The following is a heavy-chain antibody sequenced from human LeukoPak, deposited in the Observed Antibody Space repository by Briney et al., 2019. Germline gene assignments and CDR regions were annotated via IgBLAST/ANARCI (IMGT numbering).Heavy chain of an antibody. J-gene: IGHJ6*03. CDR3: ASLIRGSHGDYAYYCYYMDV. CDR2: IYYSGST. CDR1: GGSISSSSHY. V-gene: IGHV4-39*01. D-gene: IGHD4-17*01. Sequence: PSETLSLTCTVSGGSISSSSHYWGWIRQPPGKGLEWLGSIYYSGSTYYNPSLKSRVTISVDTSKNQFSLKLSSVTAADTAVYYCASLIRGSHGDYAYYCYYMDVWGKGTTVTVSS.